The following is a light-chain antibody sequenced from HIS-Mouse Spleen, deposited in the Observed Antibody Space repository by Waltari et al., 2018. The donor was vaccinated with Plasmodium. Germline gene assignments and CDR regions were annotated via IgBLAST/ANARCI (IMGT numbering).Light chain of an antibody. J-gene: IGLJ3*02. Sequence: SYELTQPPSVSVSPGQTARITCSGDALPKKYAYWYQKKSGQAPVLVIYEDSKRPSGVPGRFSGASSGTMATLTISGAQVEDEADYYCYSTDSSGNHRVFGGGNKLTVL. CDR1: ALPKKY. CDR2: EDS. CDR3: YSTDSSGNHRV. V-gene: IGLV3-10*01.